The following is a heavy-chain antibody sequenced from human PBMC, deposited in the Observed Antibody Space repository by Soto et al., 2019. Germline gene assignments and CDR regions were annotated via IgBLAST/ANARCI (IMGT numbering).Heavy chain of an antibody. CDR3: ARDQEHCTNGVCYRGYYYGMDV. CDR2: IYYSGST. D-gene: IGHD2-8*01. J-gene: IGHJ6*02. V-gene: IGHV4-59*01. CDR1: GGSISSYY. Sequence: QVQLQESGPGLVKPSETLSLTCTVSGGSISSYYWSWIRQPPGKGLEWIGYIYYSGSTNYNPSLKSRVTISVDTSKNQFSLKLSSVTAADTAVYYCARDQEHCTNGVCYRGYYYGMDVWGQGTTVTVSS.